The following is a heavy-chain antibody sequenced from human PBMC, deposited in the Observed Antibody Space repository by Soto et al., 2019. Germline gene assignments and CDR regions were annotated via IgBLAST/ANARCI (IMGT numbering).Heavy chain of an antibody. Sequence: GGSLRLSCTASGFTFGDYAMSWFRQAPGKGLEWVGFIRSKAYGGTTEYAASVKGRFTISRDDSKSIAYLQMNSLKTEDTAVYYCTRDQYLWFGELASPYYYYYYMDVWGKGTTVTVSS. CDR2: IRSKAYGGTT. CDR1: GFTFGDYA. V-gene: IGHV3-49*03. J-gene: IGHJ6*03. CDR3: TRDQYLWFGELASPYYYYYYMDV. D-gene: IGHD3-10*01.